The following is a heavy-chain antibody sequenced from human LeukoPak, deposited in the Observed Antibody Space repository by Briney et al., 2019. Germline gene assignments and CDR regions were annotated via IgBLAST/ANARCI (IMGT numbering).Heavy chain of an antibody. CDR2: IAGSSTYI. D-gene: IGHD1-14*01. J-gene: IGHJ4*02. CDR3: ARVYRRYFDY. V-gene: IGHV3-21*01. Sequence: GGSLRLSCEASGFTFSSYSMNWVRQAPGKGLEWVSSIAGSSTYIYYADSLKGRFTISRDNAKNSLYLQMNSLRAEDTAVYYCARVYRRYFDYWGQGTLVTVSS. CDR1: GFTFSSYS.